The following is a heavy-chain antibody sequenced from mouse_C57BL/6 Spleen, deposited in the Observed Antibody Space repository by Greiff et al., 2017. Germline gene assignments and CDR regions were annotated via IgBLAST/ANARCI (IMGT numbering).Heavy chain of an antibody. CDR1: GFSFNPYA. CDR2: IRSKSNNYAT. CDR3: VRLTDYGYDPYALDY. J-gene: IGHJ4*01. Sequence: GGGLVQPKGSLKLSCAASGFSFNPYAMHWVRQAPGKGLAWVARIRSKSNNYATYYADSVKDRFTISRDDPNSMLYLPVNNLKTEDTAMYSCVRLTDYGYDPYALDYWGQGTSVTVSS. D-gene: IGHD2-2*01. V-gene: IGHV10-1*01.